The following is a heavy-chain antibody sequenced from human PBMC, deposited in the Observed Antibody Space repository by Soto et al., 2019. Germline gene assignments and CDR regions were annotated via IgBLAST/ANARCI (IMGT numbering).Heavy chain of an antibody. J-gene: IGHJ4*02. D-gene: IGHD3-16*01. CDR2: ISSSSSTI. Sequence: PXGSLRLSSAASGFTFRSYSMNWVRQAPGKGLEWVSYISSSSSTIYYADSAKGRFTISRDNAKNSLYLQMNSLRDEDTAVYYCARGFMSPWRAFDYWGQGTLVTVSS. V-gene: IGHV3-48*02. CDR3: ARGFMSPWRAFDY. CDR1: GFTFRSYS.